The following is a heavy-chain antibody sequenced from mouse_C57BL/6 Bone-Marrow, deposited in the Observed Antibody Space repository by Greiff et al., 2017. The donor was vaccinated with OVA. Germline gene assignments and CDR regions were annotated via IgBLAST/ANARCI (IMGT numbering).Heavy chain of an antibody. CDR3: ARRHYAMDY. V-gene: IGHV1-69*01. CDR2: IDPSDSNT. Sequence: QVHVKQPGAELVMPGASVKLSCKASGYTFTSYWMHWVKQRPGQGLEWIGEIDPSDSNTNYNQKFKGKSTLTVDKSSSTAYMQLISLTSEDSAVYYCARRHYAMDYWGQGTSVTVSS. J-gene: IGHJ4*01. CDR1: GYTFTSYW.